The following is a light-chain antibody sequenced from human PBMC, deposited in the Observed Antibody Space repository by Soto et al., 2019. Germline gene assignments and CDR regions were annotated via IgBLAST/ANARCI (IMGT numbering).Light chain of an antibody. J-gene: IGKJ1*01. CDR3: QHYYSYPWT. V-gene: IGKV1-5*03. CDR2: KAS. CDR1: QSISTL. Sequence: DIQMTQSPSTLSASVGDTVAITCRASQSISTLLAWYQEKPGIAPNLLIYKASSLESGVPPGFSGSGSGTEFTLSISSLQPVDFATYYCQHYYSYPWTCGQGTKVKIK.